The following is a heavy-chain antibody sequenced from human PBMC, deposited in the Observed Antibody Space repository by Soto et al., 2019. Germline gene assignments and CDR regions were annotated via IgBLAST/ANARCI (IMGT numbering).Heavy chain of an antibody. CDR3: ASPVDCSGGSCYRPYYYYGMDV. D-gene: IGHD2-15*01. CDR1: GYTFTGYY. J-gene: IGHJ6*02. Sequence: ASVKVCCKASGYTFTGYYMHWVRQAPGQGLEWMGWINPNSGGTNYAQKFQGRVTMTRDTSISTAYMELSRLRSDDTAVYYCASPVDCSGGSCYRPYYYYGMDVWGHGTTVTVSS. CDR2: INPNSGGT. V-gene: IGHV1-2*02.